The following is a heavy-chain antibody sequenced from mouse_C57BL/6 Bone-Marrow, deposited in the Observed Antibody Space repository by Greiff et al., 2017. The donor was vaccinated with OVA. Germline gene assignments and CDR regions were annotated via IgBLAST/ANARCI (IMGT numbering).Heavy chain of an antibody. CDR1: GFTFSSYA. Sequence: EVQVVESGGGLVKPGGSLKLSCAASGFTFSSYAMSWVRQTPEKRLEWVATISDGGSYTYYPDNVKGRFTISRDNAKNNLYLQMSHLKSEDTAMYYCAREGYWGQGTTLTVSS. J-gene: IGHJ2*01. CDR2: ISDGGSYT. V-gene: IGHV5-4*01. CDR3: AREGY.